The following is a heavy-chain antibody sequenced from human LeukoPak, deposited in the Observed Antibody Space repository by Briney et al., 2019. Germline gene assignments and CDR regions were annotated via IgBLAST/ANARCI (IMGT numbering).Heavy chain of an antibody. Sequence: PGGSLRLSCAASGLTFSSYGMNWVRQAPGKGLEWVSSISSSSSYIYYADSVKGRFTISRDNAKNSLYLQMNSLRAEDTAVYYCAKDFAGATPFDYWGQGTLVTVSS. J-gene: IGHJ4*02. D-gene: IGHD1-26*01. CDR2: ISSSSSYI. CDR1: GLTFSSYG. CDR3: AKDFAGATPFDY. V-gene: IGHV3-21*04.